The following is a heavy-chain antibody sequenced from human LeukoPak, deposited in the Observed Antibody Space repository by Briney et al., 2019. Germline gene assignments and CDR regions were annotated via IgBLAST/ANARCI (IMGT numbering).Heavy chain of an antibody. Sequence: GESLKISCEVSGHRFTNHWIGWVRQMPGKGLEWMGIINLGDSDTRYSPSFQGQVTISADKSISTAYLQWSSLKASDTAMYYCARHVFEEAIFGVVYYYGMDVWGQGTTVTVSS. V-gene: IGHV5-51*01. J-gene: IGHJ6*02. CDR2: INLGDSDT. CDR1: GHRFTNHW. D-gene: IGHD3-3*01. CDR3: ARHVFEEAIFGVVYYYGMDV.